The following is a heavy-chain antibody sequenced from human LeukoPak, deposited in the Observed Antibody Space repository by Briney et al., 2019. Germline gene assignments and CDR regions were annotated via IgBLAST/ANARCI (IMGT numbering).Heavy chain of an antibody. D-gene: IGHD1-26*01. CDR3: ARDHSSEWSTWEPEGYFDY. V-gene: IGHV3-48*03. CDR2: ISSSGSTI. J-gene: IGHJ4*02. Sequence: PGGSLRLSCAASGFTFSSYEMNWVRQAPGKGLEWVSYISSSGSTIYYADSVKGRFTISRDNAKNSLYLQMNSLRAEDTAVYYCARDHSSEWSTWEPEGYFDYWGQGTLVTVSS. CDR1: GFTFSSYE.